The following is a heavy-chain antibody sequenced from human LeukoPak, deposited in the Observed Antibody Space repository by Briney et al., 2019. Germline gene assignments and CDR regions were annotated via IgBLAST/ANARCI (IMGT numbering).Heavy chain of an antibody. J-gene: IGHJ6*02. CDR3: ARSFFTISYYYYGMDV. V-gene: IGHV3-7*01. CDR1: GFTFSSYS. CDR2: IKQDGSEK. Sequence: GGSLRLSCAASGFTFSSYSMNWVRQAPGKGLEWVANIKQDGSEKYYVDSVKGRFTISRDNAKNSLYLQMNSLRAEDTAVYYCARSFFTISYYYYGMDVWGQGTTVTVSS. D-gene: IGHD3-3*01.